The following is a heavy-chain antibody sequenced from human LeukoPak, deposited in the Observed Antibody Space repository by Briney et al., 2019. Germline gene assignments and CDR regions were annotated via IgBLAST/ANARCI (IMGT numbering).Heavy chain of an antibody. CDR3: ASGRPYYYGSGTYWGPNWFDP. CDR1: GGSFSGYY. Sequence: SETLSLTCAVYGGSFSGYYWSWIRQPPGKGLEWIGEINHSGSTNYNPSLKSRVTISVDTSKNQFSLKLSSVTAADTAVYYCASGRPYYYGSGTYWGPNWFDPWGQGTLVTVSS. V-gene: IGHV4-34*01. J-gene: IGHJ5*02. CDR2: INHSGST. D-gene: IGHD3-10*01.